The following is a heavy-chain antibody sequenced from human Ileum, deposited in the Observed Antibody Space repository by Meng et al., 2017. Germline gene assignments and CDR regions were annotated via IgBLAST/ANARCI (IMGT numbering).Heavy chain of an antibody. CDR2: IHYSGST. V-gene: IGHV4-34*01. Sequence: QLQLMQWGAGMLKPAEPLSLTCNVYSDSFTDYYWNWIRQPPGKGLEWIGEIHYSGSTNYNPSLESRVTISEDTSQKQFFLRLSSVTAADTAVYYCARRIRGGSYLGWGQGTLVTVSS. CDR1: SDSFTDYY. J-gene: IGHJ4*02. D-gene: IGHD1-26*01. CDR3: ARRIRGGSYLG.